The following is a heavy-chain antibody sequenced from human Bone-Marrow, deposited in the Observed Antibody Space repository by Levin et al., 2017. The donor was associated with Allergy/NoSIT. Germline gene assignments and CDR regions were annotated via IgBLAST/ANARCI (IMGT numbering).Heavy chain of an antibody. J-gene: IGHJ4*02. CDR2: IYYSGTT. CDR1: GGSISSGDYY. V-gene: IGHV4-30-4*01. CDR3: ARGSPATAITMPHYFDY. Sequence: PSETLSLTCTVSGGSISSGDYYWSWIRQPPGKGLEWIGNIYYSGTTYYNPSLKSRASISVDTSKNQFSLKLTSVTAADAAVYYCARGSPATAITMPHYFDYWGQGTLVTISS. D-gene: IGHD2-2*02.